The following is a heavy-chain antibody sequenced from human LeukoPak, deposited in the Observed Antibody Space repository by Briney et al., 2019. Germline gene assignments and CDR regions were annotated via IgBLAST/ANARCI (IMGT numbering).Heavy chain of an antibody. CDR1: GLTFSSSA. CDR2: IDGSGQTT. CDR3: AKVAAWTYFDS. Sequence: QSGGSLRLSCAASGLTFSSSALGWVRQAPGKGLGWVSAIDGSGQTTYYADSVRGRFTISRDNSKNTLYLQLTSLRVEDTAIYYCAKVAAWTYFDSWGQGILVTVPS. V-gene: IGHV3-23*01. D-gene: IGHD3/OR15-3a*01. J-gene: IGHJ4*02.